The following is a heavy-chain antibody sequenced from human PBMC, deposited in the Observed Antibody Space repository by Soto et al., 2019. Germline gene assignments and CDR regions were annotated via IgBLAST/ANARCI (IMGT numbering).Heavy chain of an antibody. CDR3: AKDRLAGGFDY. V-gene: IGHV3-23*01. CDR2: VSATAGTT. J-gene: IGHJ4*02. D-gene: IGHD3-16*01. CDR1: GFTFSTYA. Sequence: GGSLRLSCGASGFTFSTYAMTWVRQAPGKGLEWVSLVSATAGTTYYTDSVKGRFTISRDNSRNTVYLQMNSLRADDTAVYYCAKDRLAGGFDYWGQGTLVTVSS.